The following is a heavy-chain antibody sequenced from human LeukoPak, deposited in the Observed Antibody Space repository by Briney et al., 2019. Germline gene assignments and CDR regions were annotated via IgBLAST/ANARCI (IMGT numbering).Heavy chain of an antibody. CDR1: GGSFSGYY. CDR2: INHSGST. V-gene: IGHV4-34*01. Sequence: SETLSLTCAVYGGSFSGYYWSWIRQPPGKGLEWIGEINHSGSTNYNPSLKSRVTISVDTSKNQFSLKLSSVTAADTAVYYCARGRPIAVVPAVTYFDYWGQGTLVTVSS. J-gene: IGHJ4*02. CDR3: ARGRPIAVVPAVTYFDY. D-gene: IGHD2-2*01.